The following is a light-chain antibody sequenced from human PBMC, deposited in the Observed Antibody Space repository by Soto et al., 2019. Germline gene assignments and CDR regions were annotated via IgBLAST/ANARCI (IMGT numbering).Light chain of an antibody. V-gene: IGLV2-23*01. J-gene: IGLJ1*01. Sequence: QSALTQPASVSGSPGQSITISCTGTTSFVGSYNFVSWYQQLPGKAPQVLIYEDTKRPSGVSNRFSGSISGSTASLTISGLQGDDEDVYHCCSYVGASTYVFVSGTKLTVL. CDR2: EDT. CDR1: TSFVGSYNF. CDR3: CSYVGASTYV.